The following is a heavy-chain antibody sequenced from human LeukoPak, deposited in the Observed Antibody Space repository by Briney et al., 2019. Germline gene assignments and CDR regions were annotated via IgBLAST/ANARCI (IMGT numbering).Heavy chain of an antibody. CDR1: RFTFSSYA. J-gene: IGHJ4*02. CDR2: ISSSSTYI. V-gene: IGHV3-21*01. D-gene: IGHD2-2*01. Sequence: PGGSLRLSCAASRFTFSSYAMTWVRQAPGKGLEWVSSISSSSTYIYQADSVKGRFTISRDNAKNSLYLQMNSLRAEDTAVYYSARVIGYCSSTNCYHDYWGQGTQVTVSS. CDR3: ARVIGYCSSTNCYHDY.